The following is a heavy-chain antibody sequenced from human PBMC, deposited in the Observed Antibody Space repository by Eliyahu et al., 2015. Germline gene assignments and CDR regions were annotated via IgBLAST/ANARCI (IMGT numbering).Heavy chain of an antibody. J-gene: IGHJ4*02. Sequence: QVQLVESGGGVVQPGRSXXLSCAAXGXTFSSXGMHXVRQAPGKGLEWVAVISYDGSNKYYADSVKGRFTISRDNSKNTLYLQMNSLRAEDTAVYYCAKVSVTSQYYFDYWGQGTLVTVSS. V-gene: IGHV3-30*18. D-gene: IGHD4-11*01. CDR1: GXTFSSXG. CDR3: AKVSVTSQYYFDY. CDR2: ISYDGSNK.